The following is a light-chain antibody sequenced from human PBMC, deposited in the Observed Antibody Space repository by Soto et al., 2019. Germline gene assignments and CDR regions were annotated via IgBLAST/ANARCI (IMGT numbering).Light chain of an antibody. CDR3: QQRSNWPPLT. J-gene: IGKJ4*01. V-gene: IGKV3-11*01. CDR1: QSVSSY. CDR2: DAS. Sequence: EIVLTQSPATLSLSPGERATLSCRASQSVSSYLAWYQQKPGQAPRLLIYDASNRATGIRARFSGSGSWTDFTLTISSLEPEDFAVYYCQQRSNWPPLTFGGGTKVEIK.